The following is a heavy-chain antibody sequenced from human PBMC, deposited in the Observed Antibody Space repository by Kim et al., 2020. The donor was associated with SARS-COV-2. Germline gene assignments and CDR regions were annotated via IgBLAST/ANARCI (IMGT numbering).Heavy chain of an antibody. J-gene: IGHJ3*02. CDR2: INPNSGGT. CDR1: GYTFTGYY. V-gene: IGHV1-2*02. Sequence: ASVKVSCKASGYTFTGYYMHWVRQAPGQGLEWMGWINPNSGGTNYAQKFQGRVTMTRDTSISTAYMELSRLRSDDTAVYYCARVVEGYCSSTSCYEGAFDIWGQGTMVTVSS. D-gene: IGHD2-2*01. CDR3: ARVVEGYCSSTSCYEGAFDI.